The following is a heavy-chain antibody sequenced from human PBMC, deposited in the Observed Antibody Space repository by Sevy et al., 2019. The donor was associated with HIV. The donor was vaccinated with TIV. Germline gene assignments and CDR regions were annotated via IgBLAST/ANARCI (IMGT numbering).Heavy chain of an antibody. J-gene: IGHJ6*03. CDR1: GGSISSYY. CDR3: ARHPMIPSAYYYMDV. D-gene: IGHD3-16*01. Sequence: SETLSLTCTVSGGSISSYYWSWIRQPPGKGLEWIGYIYYSGSTNYNPSLKSRVTISVDTSKNQFSLKLSSVTAADTAVYYCARHPMIPSAYYYMDVWGKGTTVTVSS. CDR2: IYYSGST. V-gene: IGHV4-59*08.